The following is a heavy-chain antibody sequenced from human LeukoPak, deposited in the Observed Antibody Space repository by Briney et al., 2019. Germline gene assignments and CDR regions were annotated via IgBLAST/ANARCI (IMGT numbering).Heavy chain of an antibody. CDR2: IIPILGIA. Sequence: GSSVKASCKASGGTFSSYTISWVRQAPGQGLEWMGRIIPILGIANYAQKFQGRVTITADKSTSTAYMELSSLRSEDTAVYYCARDQTYSSSWYYFDYWGQGTLVTVSS. CDR3: ARDQTYSSSWYYFDY. D-gene: IGHD6-13*01. V-gene: IGHV1-69*04. J-gene: IGHJ4*02. CDR1: GGTFSSYT.